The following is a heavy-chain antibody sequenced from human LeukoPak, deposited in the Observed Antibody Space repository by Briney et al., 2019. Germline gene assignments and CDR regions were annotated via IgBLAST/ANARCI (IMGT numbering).Heavy chain of an antibody. Sequence: ASVQVSCKASGYTFSGYYMHWVRQAPGQRLESMGWINSNSGARNYAPKLQGRVTFHIDNSINTAYVALSRLRSNYTAIYYLARGGGGATTGFDHWGQGTLVTVSS. CDR2: INSNSGAR. CDR1: GYTFSGYY. CDR3: ARGGGGATTGFDH. D-gene: IGHD1-26*01. V-gene: IGHV1-2*02. J-gene: IGHJ4*02.